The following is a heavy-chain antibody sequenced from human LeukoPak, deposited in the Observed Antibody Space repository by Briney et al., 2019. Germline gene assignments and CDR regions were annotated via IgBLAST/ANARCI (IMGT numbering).Heavy chain of an antibody. CDR3: AKDRQQLANLDY. V-gene: IGHV3-23*01. Sequence: GGSLRLSCAASGFTFSSYTMNWVRQAPGKGLEWVSGISSSGESTYYADSVKGRFTISRDNSKNTLYLQMNRLRAEDTARYYCAKDRQQLANLDYWGQGTLVTVSP. J-gene: IGHJ4*02. CDR2: ISSSGEST. D-gene: IGHD6-13*01. CDR1: GFTFSSYT.